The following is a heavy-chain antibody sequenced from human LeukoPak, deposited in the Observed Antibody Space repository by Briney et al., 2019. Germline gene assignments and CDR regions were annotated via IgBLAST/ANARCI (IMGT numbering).Heavy chain of an antibody. CDR2: FDPEDGET. Sequence: ASVKVSCKVSGYTLTELSMHWVRQAPGKGLEWMGGFDPEDGETIYTQKFQGRVTMTEDTSTDTAYMELSSLRSEDTAVYYCATRFGSYWYFDLWGRGTLVTVSS. CDR1: GYTLTELS. V-gene: IGHV1-24*01. J-gene: IGHJ2*01. CDR3: ATRFGSYWYFDL. D-gene: IGHD3-10*01.